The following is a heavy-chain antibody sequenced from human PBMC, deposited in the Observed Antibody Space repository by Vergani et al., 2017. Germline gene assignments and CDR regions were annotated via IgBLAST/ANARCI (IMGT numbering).Heavy chain of an antibody. CDR3: ASPRTAENLPKPLYYFYGLDV. Sequence: QVQLVQSGAEVKKPGSSVKVSCKASGGTFNIYSVSWLRPAPGQGPEWMGGITPFFPTGHYAQKFQGRVTITEDEAATTGYMELSSLRSEDTAVYYCASPRTAENLPKPLYYFYGLDVWGQGTTVTVSS. D-gene: IGHD7-27*01. CDR2: ITPFFPTG. V-gene: IGHV1-69*12. CDR1: GGTFNIYS. J-gene: IGHJ6*01.